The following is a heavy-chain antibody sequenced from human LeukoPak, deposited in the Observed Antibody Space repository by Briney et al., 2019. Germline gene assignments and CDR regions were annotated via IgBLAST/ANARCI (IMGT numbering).Heavy chain of an antibody. CDR1: GFTFDDYA. J-gene: IGHJ4*02. CDR2: ISWNSGSI. D-gene: IGHD1-26*01. V-gene: IGHV3-9*01. Sequence: GGSLRLSCAASGFTFDDYAMHWVRQAPGKGLEWVSGISWNSGSIGYADSVKGRFTISRDNAKNSLYLQMNSLRAEDTALYYCEKEKTEVGATSFDYWGQGTLVTVSS. CDR3: EKEKTEVGATSFDY.